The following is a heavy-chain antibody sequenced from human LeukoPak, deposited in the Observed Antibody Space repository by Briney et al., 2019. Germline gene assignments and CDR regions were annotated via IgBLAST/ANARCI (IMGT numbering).Heavy chain of an antibody. CDR3: AKDYARGGCSLAHCNPIDS. V-gene: IGHV3-23*01. CDR2: FSPDGI. D-gene: IGHD2-15*01. Sequence: GGSLRLSCAASGFTFSSYAMSWVRQAPGKGLEWVSTFSPDGIHYANSVKGRFAISRDDSMSTLFLQMNSLRAEDTAIYYCAKDYARGGCSLAHCNPIDSWGQGTLVTVSS. J-gene: IGHJ4*02. CDR1: GFTFSSYA.